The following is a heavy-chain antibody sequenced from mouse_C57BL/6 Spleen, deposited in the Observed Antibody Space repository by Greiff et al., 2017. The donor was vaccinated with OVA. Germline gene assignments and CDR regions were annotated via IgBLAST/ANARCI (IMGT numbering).Heavy chain of an antibody. V-gene: IGHV10-1*01. J-gene: IGHJ4*01. D-gene: IGHD4-1*01. CDR3: LRQLGHYAMDY. Sequence: GGGLVQPKGSLKLSCAASGFSFNTYAMNWVRQAPGKGLEWVARIRSKSNNYATYYADSVKDRFTISRDDSESMLYLQMNNLKTEDTAMYYCLRQLGHYAMDYWGQGTSVTVSS. CDR2: IRSKSNNYAT. CDR1: GFSFNTYA.